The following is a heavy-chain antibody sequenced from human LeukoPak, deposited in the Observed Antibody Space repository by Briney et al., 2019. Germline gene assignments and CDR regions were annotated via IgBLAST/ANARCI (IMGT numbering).Heavy chain of an antibody. D-gene: IGHD4-17*01. CDR1: GGSISSSSYY. V-gene: IGHV4-39*01. CDR2: IYYSGST. Sequence: KASETLSLTCTGSGGSISSSSYYWGWIRQPPEKGLEYIGSIYYSGSTYYNPSLKSRVTISVDTSKNQFSLKLSSVTAADTAVYYCARHLYGDPLEYYFDYWGQGTLVTVSS. J-gene: IGHJ4*02. CDR3: ARHLYGDPLEYYFDY.